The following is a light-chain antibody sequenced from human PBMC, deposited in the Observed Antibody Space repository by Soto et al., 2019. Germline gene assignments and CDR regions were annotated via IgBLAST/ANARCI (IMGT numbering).Light chain of an antibody. V-gene: IGKV1-13*02. CDR3: QQFNAYPLT. Sequence: ATQLTQSPSSLSASLGDRVIITCRASQDISSALAWFQQKPGKTPKLLISDASTLESGVQSRFSGSGSGTDFTLTISGLQPEDFAAYYCQQFNAYPLTFGGGTKVGI. CDR1: QDISSA. CDR2: DAS. J-gene: IGKJ4*01.